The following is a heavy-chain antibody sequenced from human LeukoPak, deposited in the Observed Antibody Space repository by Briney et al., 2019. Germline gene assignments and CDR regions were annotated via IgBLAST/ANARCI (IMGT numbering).Heavy chain of an antibody. D-gene: IGHD5-18*01. CDR1: GGSFSGYY. Sequence: PSETLPLTCAVYGGSFSGYYWSWIRQPPGKGLEWIGEINHSGSTNYNPSLKSRVTISVETSKNQFSLKLSSVTAADTAVYYCARRGYSYGLRYWGQGTLVTVSS. CDR3: ARRGYSYGLRY. CDR2: INHSGST. V-gene: IGHV4-34*01. J-gene: IGHJ4*02.